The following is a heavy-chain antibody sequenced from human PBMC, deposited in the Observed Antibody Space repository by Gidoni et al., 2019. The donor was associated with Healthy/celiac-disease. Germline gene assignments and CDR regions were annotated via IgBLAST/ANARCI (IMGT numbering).Heavy chain of an antibody. D-gene: IGHD6-13*01. CDR1: GFTVSSNY. CDR3: ASSSWSPWYFDY. J-gene: IGHJ4*02. CDR2: IYSGGST. V-gene: IGHV3-53*01. Sequence: EVQLVESGGGFIQPGGSLRLSCAASGFTVSSNYMSWVRQAPGKGLEWVSVIYSGGSTYYADSVKGRFTISRDNSKNKLYLQMNSLRAEDTAVYYCASSSWSPWYFDYWGQGTLVTVSS.